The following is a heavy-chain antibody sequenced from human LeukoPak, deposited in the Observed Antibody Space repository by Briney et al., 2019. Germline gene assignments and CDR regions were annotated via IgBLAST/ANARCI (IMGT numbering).Heavy chain of an antibody. D-gene: IGHD6-6*01. Sequence: GGSLRLSCAASGFTFSSYSMNWVRQAPGKGLEWVSSISSSSSYIYYADSVKGRFTISRDDAKNSLYLQMNSMRAEDTAVYYCARISIHDAFDIWGQGTMVTVSS. CDR3: ARISIHDAFDI. CDR2: ISSSSSYI. CDR1: GFTFSSYS. J-gene: IGHJ3*02. V-gene: IGHV3-21*01.